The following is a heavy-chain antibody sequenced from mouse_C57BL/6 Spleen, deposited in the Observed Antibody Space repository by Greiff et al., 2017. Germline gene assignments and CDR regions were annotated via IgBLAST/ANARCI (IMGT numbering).Heavy chain of an antibody. CDR3: ARGPAY. CDR1: GYTFTSYG. J-gene: IGHJ3*01. CDR2: IYPRSGNT. Sequence: VQLQQSGAELARPGASVKLSCKASGYTFTSYGISWVKQRTGQGLEWIGEIYPRSGNTYYNEKFKGKATLTADKSSSTAYMELRSLTSEDSAVYFCARGPAYWGQGTLVTVSA. V-gene: IGHV1-81*01.